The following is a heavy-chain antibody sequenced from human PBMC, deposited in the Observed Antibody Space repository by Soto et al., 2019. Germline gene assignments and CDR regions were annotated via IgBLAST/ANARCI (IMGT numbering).Heavy chain of an antibody. D-gene: IGHD3-9*01. V-gene: IGHV3-21*01. CDR2: ISSSTSYI. J-gene: IGHJ4*02. CDR1: GFTFSSYS. Sequence: GGSLRLSCAASGFTFSSYSMNWVRQAPGKGLEWVSSISSSTSYIYYADSLKVRFTISRDNAKNSLYLQMNSLGAEDTALSYCARDGSGPRYDYWGQGTLVTVSS. CDR3: ARDGSGPRYDY.